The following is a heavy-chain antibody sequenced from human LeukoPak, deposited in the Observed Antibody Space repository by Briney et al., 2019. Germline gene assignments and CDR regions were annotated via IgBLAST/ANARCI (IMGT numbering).Heavy chain of an antibody. CDR2: IYYSGST. V-gene: IGHV4-61*05. D-gene: IGHD2-8*02. J-gene: IGHJ4*02. CDR3: ARGFWSRYYDY. CDR1: GGSISSSSYY. Sequence: SETLSLTCTVSGGSISSSSYYWGWIRQPPGKGLEWIGYIYYSGSTNYNPSLKSRVTISVDSSKNQFSLRLSSVTAADTAVYYCARGFWSRYYDYWGQGTLVTVSS.